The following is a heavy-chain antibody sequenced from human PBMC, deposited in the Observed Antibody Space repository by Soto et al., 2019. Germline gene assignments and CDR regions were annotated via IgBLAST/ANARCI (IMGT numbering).Heavy chain of an antibody. V-gene: IGHV4-30-4*01. CDR2: IYYSGST. Sequence: QVQLQESGPGLVKPSQTLSLTCTVSGGSISSGDYYWSWIRQPPGKGLEWIGYIYYSGSTYYNPSLKSRVTISVDTSKNQFSLKLSSVTAADTAVYYSARDNILGILYGGMDVWGQGTTVTVSS. D-gene: IGHD3-3*01. CDR3: ARDNILGILYGGMDV. CDR1: GGSISSGDYY. J-gene: IGHJ6*02.